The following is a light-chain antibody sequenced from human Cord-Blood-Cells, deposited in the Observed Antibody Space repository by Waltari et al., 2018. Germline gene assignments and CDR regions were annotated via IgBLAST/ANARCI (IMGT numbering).Light chain of an antibody. J-gene: IGLJ2*01. CDR3: QVWDSSSDHYVV. Sequence: SYVLTQPPSVSLAPGKTARIPSGANNIGRKSVHRLQQKPGQAPVLVVYDESDRPSGIPERFSGSNSGNTATLTISRVEAGDEADYYCQVWDSSSDHYVVFGGGTKLTVL. CDR1: NIGRKS. V-gene: IGLV3-21*03. CDR2: DES.